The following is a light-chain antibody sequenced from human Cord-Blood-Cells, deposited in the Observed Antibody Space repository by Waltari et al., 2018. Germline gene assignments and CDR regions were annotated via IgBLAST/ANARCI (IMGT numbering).Light chain of an antibody. CDR2: AAS. Sequence: DIQMTQSPSSLSASVGDRVTITCRARQGISNYLAWYQQKPGKVPKLLIYAASTLQSRVPSRFSGSRSGTDFTHTISILQPEDVATYYCQKYNSAPYTFGQETKLEIK. V-gene: IGKV1-27*01. J-gene: IGKJ2*01. CDR1: QGISNY. CDR3: QKYNSAPYT.